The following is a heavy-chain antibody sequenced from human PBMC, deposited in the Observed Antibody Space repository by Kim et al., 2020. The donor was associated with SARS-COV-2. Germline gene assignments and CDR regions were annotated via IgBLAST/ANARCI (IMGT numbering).Heavy chain of an antibody. J-gene: IGHJ6*02. V-gene: IGHV3-48*04. Sequence: GGSLRLSCAASGVTFSSYSMNWVRQAPGTGLEWVSYISSSSSTIYYADSVKGRFTISRDNAKNSLYLQMNSLRAEDTAVYYCARDILTGTHGGVYYYYGMDVWGQGTTVTVSS. CDR3: ARDILTGTHGGVYYYYGMDV. CDR2: ISSSSSTI. D-gene: IGHD3-9*01. CDR1: GVTFSSYS.